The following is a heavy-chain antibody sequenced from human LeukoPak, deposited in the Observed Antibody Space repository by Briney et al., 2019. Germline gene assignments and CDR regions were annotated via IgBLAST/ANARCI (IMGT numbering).Heavy chain of an antibody. CDR3: ARDGISTDYYGSGSYYS. CDR2: IKQDGSEK. D-gene: IGHD3-10*01. J-gene: IGHJ5*02. V-gene: IGHV3-7*01. CDR1: GFTFSSYW. Sequence: GGSLRLSCAASGFTFSSYWMSWVRQAPGKGLEWVANIKQDGSEKYYVDSVKGRFTISRDNAKNSLYLQMNSLRAEDTAVYYCARDGISTDYYGSGSYYSWGQGTLVTVSS.